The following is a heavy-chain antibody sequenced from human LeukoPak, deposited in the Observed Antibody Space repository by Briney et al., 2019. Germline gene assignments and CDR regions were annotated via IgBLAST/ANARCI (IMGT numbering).Heavy chain of an antibody. J-gene: IGHJ4*02. CDR3: ARARTPDY. Sequence: PGGSLRLSCAASGFTFSRYSMNWVRQAPGKGLEWLSYMSSRGSTISYADSVKGRFTISRDNAKNSLFLQMNSLRAEDTAVYYCARARTPDYWGQGTLVTVSS. CDR2: MSSRGSTI. CDR1: GFTFSRYS. V-gene: IGHV3-48*04. D-gene: IGHD2-15*01.